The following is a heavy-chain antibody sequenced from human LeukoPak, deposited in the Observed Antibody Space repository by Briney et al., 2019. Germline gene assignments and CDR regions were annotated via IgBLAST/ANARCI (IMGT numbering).Heavy chain of an antibody. Sequence: GGSLRLSCAASGFTFSSYAMSWVRQAPGKGLEWDSAISGSGGSTYYADSVKGRFTISRDNSKNTLYLQMNSLRAEDTAVYYCAKGSGYYYDSSGYLFDYWGQGTLVTVSS. CDR2: ISGSGGST. CDR1: GFTFSSYA. V-gene: IGHV3-23*01. CDR3: AKGSGYYYDSSGYLFDY. D-gene: IGHD3-22*01. J-gene: IGHJ4*02.